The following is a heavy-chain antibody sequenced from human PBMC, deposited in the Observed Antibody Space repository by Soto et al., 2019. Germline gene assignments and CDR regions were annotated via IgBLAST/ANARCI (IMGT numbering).Heavy chain of an antibody. CDR2: INGGNGKT. Sequence: QVQLVQSGAEVKKPGASVKVSCKASGYTFTSYSLHWVRQAPGQRLEYMGWINGGNGKTNCSKKFQDSVTFTRDTSANPAYTELSGLTSEDTALYYCARMIYGSRGWFDPWGQGTRVTVAS. J-gene: IGHJ5*02. D-gene: IGHD3-10*01. V-gene: IGHV1-3*01. CDR3: ARMIYGSRGWFDP. CDR1: GYTFTSYS.